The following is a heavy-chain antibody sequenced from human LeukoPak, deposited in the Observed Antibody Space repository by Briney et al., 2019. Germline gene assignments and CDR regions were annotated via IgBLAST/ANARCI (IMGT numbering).Heavy chain of an antibody. V-gene: IGHV3-30*18. CDR3: AKDLEGGYDLGAIYYYGMDV. J-gene: IGHJ6*02. D-gene: IGHD5-12*01. CDR2: ISYDGSNK. CDR1: GFTFSSFG. Sequence: PGRSLRLSCAASGFTFSSFGMHWVRQAPGKGLEWVAVISYDGSNKYYADSVKGRFTISRDNSKNTLYLQMNSLRAEDTAVYYCAKDLEGGYDLGAIYYYGMDVWGQGTTVTVSS.